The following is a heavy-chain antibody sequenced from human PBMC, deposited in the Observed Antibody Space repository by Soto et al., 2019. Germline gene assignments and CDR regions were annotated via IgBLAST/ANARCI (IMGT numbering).Heavy chain of an antibody. J-gene: IGHJ3*02. CDR1: GFTFSSYA. V-gene: IGHV3-23*01. Sequence: EVQLLESGGGLVQPGGSLRLSCAASGFTFSSYAMSWVRQAPGKGLEWVSAISGSGGSTYYADSVKGRFTISRDNSKNTPYLQMNSLRAEDTAVYYCANSPITMIVVVINEDAFDIWGQGTMVTVSS. D-gene: IGHD3-22*01. CDR3: ANSPITMIVVVINEDAFDI. CDR2: ISGSGGST.